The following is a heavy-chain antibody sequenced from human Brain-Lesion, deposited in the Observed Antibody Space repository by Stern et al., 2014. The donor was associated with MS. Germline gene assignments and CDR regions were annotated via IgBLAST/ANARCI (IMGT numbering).Heavy chain of an antibody. CDR1: GYTLTEFS. J-gene: IGHJ4*02. V-gene: IGHV1-24*01. Sequence: VHLVESGAEVKKPGASVKVSCKVSGYTLTEFSMHWVRQAPRKGLEWMGGFDPEDGETIYAQKVQGRVTMTEDTSTDTAYMELSSLRSEDTAVYYCATLSPGAGGNYYRHFDYWGQGTLVTVSS. CDR2: FDPEDGET. D-gene: IGHD1-26*01. CDR3: ATLSPGAGGNYYRHFDY.